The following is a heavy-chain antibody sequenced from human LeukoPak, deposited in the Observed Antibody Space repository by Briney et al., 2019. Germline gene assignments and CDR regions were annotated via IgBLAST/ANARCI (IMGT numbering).Heavy chain of an antibody. CDR1: GFNFNDAA. V-gene: IGHV3-23*01. CDR2: IASRGRNT. Sequence: GGSLRLSCAASGFNFNDAAMTWVRQAPGKGLEWVSLIASRGRNTYYTDSVKGRFTISRDNSKNTLYLQMNSLRAEDTAVYYCAKDGYYYDSSGYNYEYYYYGMDVWGQGTTVTVSS. CDR3: AKDGYYYDSSGYNYEYYYYGMDV. D-gene: IGHD3-22*01. J-gene: IGHJ6*02.